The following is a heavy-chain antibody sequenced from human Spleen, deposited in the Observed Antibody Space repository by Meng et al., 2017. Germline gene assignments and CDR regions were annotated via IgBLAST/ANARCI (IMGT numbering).Heavy chain of an antibody. J-gene: IGHJ4*02. CDR1: GGTFSSYA. D-gene: IGHD4-23*01. CDR3: ARPNSGGNTYYFDY. V-gene: IGHV1-69*05. Sequence: SVKVSCKASGGTFSSYAISWVRQAPGQGLEWMGGIIPIFGTANYAQKFQGRVTITTDESTSTAYMELSSLRSEDTAVYYCARPNSGGNTYYFDYWGQGALVTVSS. CDR2: IIPIFGTA.